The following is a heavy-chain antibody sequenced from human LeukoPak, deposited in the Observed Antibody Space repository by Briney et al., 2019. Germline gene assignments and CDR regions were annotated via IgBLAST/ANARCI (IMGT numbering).Heavy chain of an antibody. CDR2: ISSSGNTI. V-gene: IGHV3-48*03. J-gene: IGHJ5*02. D-gene: IGHD2-2*01. Sequence: GGSLRLSCAASRFTFRSYEMNWVRQAPGKGLEWVSYISSSGNTIYYADSVKGRFTISRDNAKNSLYLQMNSLRAEDTAVYYCARAPSAANVLWFDPWGQGTLVTASS. CDR3: ARAPSAANVLWFDP. CDR1: RFTFRSYE.